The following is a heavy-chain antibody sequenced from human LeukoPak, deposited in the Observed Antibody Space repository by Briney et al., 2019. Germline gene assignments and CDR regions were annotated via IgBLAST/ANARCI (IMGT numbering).Heavy chain of an antibody. CDR1: GFTFGDYA. J-gene: IGHJ6*02. CDR3: TRVGGCSGGSCYEGVIYYYYGMDV. CDR2: IRSKAYGGTT. V-gene: IGHV3-49*03. D-gene: IGHD2-15*01. Sequence: TGGSLRLSCTASGFTFGDYAMSWFRQAPGKGLEWVGFIRSKAYGGTTEYAASVKGRFTISRDDSKSIAYLQMNSLKTEDTAVYYCTRVGGCSGGSCYEGVIYYYYGMDVWGQGTTVTVSS.